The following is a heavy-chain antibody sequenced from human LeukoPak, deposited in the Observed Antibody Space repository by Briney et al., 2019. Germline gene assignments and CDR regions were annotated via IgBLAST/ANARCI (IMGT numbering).Heavy chain of an antibody. CDR1: GYTFTSYY. V-gene: IGHV1-46*01. J-gene: IGHJ6*02. Sequence: APVKVSCKASGYTFTSYYMHWVRQAPGQGLEWMGIINPSGGSTSYAQKFQGRVTMTRDTSTGTVYMELSSLRSEDTAVYYCARERTLNYDFWSGYYKEVVDVWGQGTTVTVSS. D-gene: IGHD3-3*01. CDR3: ARERTLNYDFWSGYYKEVVDV. CDR2: INPSGGST.